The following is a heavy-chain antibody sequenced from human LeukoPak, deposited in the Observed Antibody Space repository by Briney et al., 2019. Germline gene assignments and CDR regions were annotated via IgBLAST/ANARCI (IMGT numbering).Heavy chain of an antibody. D-gene: IGHD1-26*01. CDR3: ARDKGIVAAVYYFDS. V-gene: IGHV6-1*01. CDR2: TFYRSKWYY. J-gene: IGHJ4*02. Sequence: SQTLSLTCAISGDSVSSNDAAWNWIRQSPSRGLEWLGRTFYRSKWYYDFAVSVKSRITINPDTSKNQFSLKLSSVTAADTSVYYCARDKGIVAAVYYFDSWGQGTLVTVSS. CDR1: GDSVSSNDAA.